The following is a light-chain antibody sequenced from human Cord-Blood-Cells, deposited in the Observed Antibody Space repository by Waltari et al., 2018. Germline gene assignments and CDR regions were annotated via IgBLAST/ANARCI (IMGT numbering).Light chain of an antibody. Sequence: EIVLTQSPATLSLSPGESATLSCRASQSVSSYLAWYQQKPGQAPRLLIYAASNRATGIPARFSGSGSGTDFTLTISSLELEDFAVYYCQQRSNWPPVFTFGPGTKVDIK. J-gene: IGKJ3*01. CDR2: AAS. CDR3: QQRSNWPPVFT. V-gene: IGKV3-11*01. CDR1: QSVSSY.